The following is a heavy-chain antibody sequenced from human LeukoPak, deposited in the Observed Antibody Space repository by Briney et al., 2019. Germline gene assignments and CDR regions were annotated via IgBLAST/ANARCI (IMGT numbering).Heavy chain of an antibody. Sequence: AGGSLRLSCAASGFTFSSYWMSWVRQAPGKGLEGVSNIKQDGSEKYYVGSVKGRFTISRDNAKNSLYLQMNSLRAEDTAVYYCASRSSYSSGWYAGYFDLWGRGTLVTVSS. V-gene: IGHV3-7*01. J-gene: IGHJ2*01. CDR3: ASRSSYSSGWYAGYFDL. D-gene: IGHD6-19*01. CDR1: GFTFSSYW. CDR2: IKQDGSEK.